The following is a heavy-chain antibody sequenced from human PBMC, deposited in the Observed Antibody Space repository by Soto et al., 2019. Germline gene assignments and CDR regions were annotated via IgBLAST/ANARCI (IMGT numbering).Heavy chain of an antibody. CDR3: ARLAGYYQALDQ. D-gene: IGHD3-22*01. CDR1: GGSSNTYY. CDR2: IYYSGST. J-gene: IGHJ4*02. V-gene: IGHV4-59*08. Sequence: PSQTLSLACTVSGGSSNTYYWSWFRQPPGKGLERIGYIYYSGSTTYNPSLKSRVTISVDTSKNQFSLKLNSVTAADTAVYYCARLAGYYQALDQWGQGSLVTVS.